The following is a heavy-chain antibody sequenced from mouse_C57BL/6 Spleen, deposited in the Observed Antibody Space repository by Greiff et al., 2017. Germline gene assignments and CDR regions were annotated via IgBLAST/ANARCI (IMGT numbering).Heavy chain of an antibody. J-gene: IGHJ2*01. CDR2: LNPSSGYP. V-gene: IGHV1-7*01. D-gene: IGHD2-12*01. Sequence: QVQLQQSGAELAKPGASVKLSCKASGYTFTSYWMHWVKQRPGQGLEWIGYLNPSSGYPKYNQKFKDKAKLTADNSSSTAYMQLSSLTYEDSAVYYCSRRGDCSYYFDYWGQGTTLTVSS. CDR3: SRRGDCSYYFDY. CDR1: GYTFTSYW.